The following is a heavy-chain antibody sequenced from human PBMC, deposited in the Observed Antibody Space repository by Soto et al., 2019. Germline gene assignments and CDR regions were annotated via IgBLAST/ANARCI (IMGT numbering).Heavy chain of an antibody. V-gene: IGHV3-9*01. CDR1: GFTFDDYA. J-gene: IGHJ4*02. D-gene: IGHD1-7*01. CDR2: ISWNSGSI. CDR3: AKGTFYETTSVDY. Sequence: PGGSLRLSCAASGFTFDDYAMHWVRQAPGKGLEWVSGISWNSGSIGYADSVKGRFTISRGNAKNSLYLQMNSLRAEDTALYYCAKGTFYETTSVDYWGQGTLVTVSS.